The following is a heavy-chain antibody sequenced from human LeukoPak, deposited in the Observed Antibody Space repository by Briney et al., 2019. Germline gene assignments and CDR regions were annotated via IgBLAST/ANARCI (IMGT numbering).Heavy chain of an antibody. CDR3: TRAWPDCSSTSCYVFDY. V-gene: IGHV3-49*04. D-gene: IGHD2-2*01. J-gene: IGHJ4*02. CDR1: GFTFGDYA. Sequence: GGSLRLSCTASGFTFGDYAMSWVRQAPGKGLEWVGFIRSKAYGGTTEYAASVKGRFTISRDDSKSIAYLQMNSLKTEDTAVYYCTRAWPDCSSTSCYVFDYWGQGTLVTVSS. CDR2: IRSKAYGGTT.